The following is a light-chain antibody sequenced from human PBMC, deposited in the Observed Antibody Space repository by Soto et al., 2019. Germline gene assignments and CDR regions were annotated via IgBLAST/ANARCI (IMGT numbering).Light chain of an antibody. J-gene: IGLJ3*02. CDR2: RNH. CDR3: QSYDTSVSGARV. Sequence: QSVLTQPPSVSGAPGQRVTISCTGTRSNIGAGYDVHWYQQIPGTAPKLRIYRNHDRPSGVLERFSRSKSGTSASLTIPGLQAEDEADYYCQSYDTSVSGARVFGGGTQLTVL. CDR1: RSNIGAGYD. V-gene: IGLV1-40*01.